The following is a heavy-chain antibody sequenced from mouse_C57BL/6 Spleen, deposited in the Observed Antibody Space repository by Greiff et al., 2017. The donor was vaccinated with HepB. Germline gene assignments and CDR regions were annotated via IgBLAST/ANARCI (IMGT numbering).Heavy chain of an antibody. CDR3: ARRDGSSFLDY. CDR1: GYTFTSYW. D-gene: IGHD1-1*01. V-gene: IGHV1-69*01. CDR2: IDPSDSYT. Sequence: QVQLQQPGAELVVPGASVKLSCKASGYTFTSYWMHWVKQRPGQGLEWIGEIDPSDSYTNYNQKFKGKSTLTVDKSSSTAYMQLSSLTSEDSAVYYCARRDGSSFLDYWGQGTTLTVSS. J-gene: IGHJ2*01.